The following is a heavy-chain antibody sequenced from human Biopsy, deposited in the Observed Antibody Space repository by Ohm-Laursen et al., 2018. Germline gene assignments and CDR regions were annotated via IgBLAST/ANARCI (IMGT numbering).Heavy chain of an antibody. D-gene: IGHD1-26*01. CDR3: ARGPHSGSHSCFDY. Sequence: SVKVSCKSSEGTFINYAISWVRQAPGQGLEWMGGIIPMFGTANYAQMFQGRATISADESTSTSYMELSSLTTEDTAIYYCARGPHSGSHSCFDYWGRGTLVTVSS. V-gene: IGHV1-69*13. CDR2: IIPMFGTA. J-gene: IGHJ4*02. CDR1: EGTFINYA.